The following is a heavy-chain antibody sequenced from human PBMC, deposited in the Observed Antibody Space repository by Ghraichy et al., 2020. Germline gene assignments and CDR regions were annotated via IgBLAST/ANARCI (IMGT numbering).Heavy chain of an antibody. Sequence: SETLSLTCAVYGGSFSGHYWSWIRHPPGKGLVWIGEINHSGSTNYTPSHKSRVTISVHTYKNQFSLKLRSVTAADTGVYYCARGRKRRCWSSTCCYPRIDRGGEGTLLTVYS. CDR3: ARGRKRRCWSSTCCYPRIDR. V-gene: IGHV4-34*01. CDR1: GGSFSGHY. D-gene: IGHD2-2*01. J-gene: IGHJ5*02. CDR2: INHSGST.